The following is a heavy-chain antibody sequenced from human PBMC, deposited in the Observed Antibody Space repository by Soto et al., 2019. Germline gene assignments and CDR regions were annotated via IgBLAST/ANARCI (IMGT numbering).Heavy chain of an antibody. Sequence: ASVKVSCKASGYIFSNYDINWVRQATGQGLEWMGWMNPNSGNTGYAQRFQGRVTMTRNTSISTAYMELSSLRSEDTAVYYCAREERDCSSTSCPDNNWFDPWGQGTLVTVSS. D-gene: IGHD2-2*01. CDR1: GYIFSNYD. CDR2: MNPNSGNT. V-gene: IGHV1-8*02. CDR3: AREERDCSSTSCPDNNWFDP. J-gene: IGHJ5*02.